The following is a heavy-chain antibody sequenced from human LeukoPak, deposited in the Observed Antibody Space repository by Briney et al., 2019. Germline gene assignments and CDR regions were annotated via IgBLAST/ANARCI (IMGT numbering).Heavy chain of an antibody. V-gene: IGHV1-8*01. CDR2: MNPNSGNT. CDR3: ARGPYYYDSSGYYYFDY. Sequence: VASVKVSCKASGYTFTSYDINWVRQATGQGLEWMGWMNPNSGNTGYAQKFQGRVTMTRNTSISTAYMELSSLRSEDTTVYYCARGPYYYDSSGYYYFDYWGQGTLVTVSS. CDR1: GYTFTSYD. D-gene: IGHD3-22*01. J-gene: IGHJ4*02.